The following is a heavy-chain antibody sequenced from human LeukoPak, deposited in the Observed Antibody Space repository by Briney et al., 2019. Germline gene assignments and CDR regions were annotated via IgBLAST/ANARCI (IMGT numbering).Heavy chain of an antibody. Sequence: GGSLRLSXVASGFPFSNYWMTWVRQAPGKRLEWVANMKEDGTDKYYVDSVKGRFTISRDNARELLFLQMNSLRAEDTAVYYCARIRPSDGSAWDTGRGWFDPWGQGTLVAVSS. CDR2: MKEDGTDK. CDR1: GFPFSNYW. D-gene: IGHD6-19*01. J-gene: IGHJ5*02. CDR3: ARIRPSDGSAWDTGRGWFDP. V-gene: IGHV3-7*01.